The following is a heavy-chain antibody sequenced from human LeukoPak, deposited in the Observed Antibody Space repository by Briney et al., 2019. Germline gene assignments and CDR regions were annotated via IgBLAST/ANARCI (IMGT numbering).Heavy chain of an antibody. Sequence: ASVKVSCKASGYTFTSYGISWVRQAPGQGLEWMGWISAYNGNTNYAQKFQGRVTMTTDTSTSTAHMELRSLRSDDTAVYYCARRPLTAINWFDPWGQGTLVTVSS. J-gene: IGHJ5*02. V-gene: IGHV1-18*01. CDR2: ISAYNGNT. CDR1: GYTFTSYG. D-gene: IGHD5-18*01. CDR3: ARRPLTAINWFDP.